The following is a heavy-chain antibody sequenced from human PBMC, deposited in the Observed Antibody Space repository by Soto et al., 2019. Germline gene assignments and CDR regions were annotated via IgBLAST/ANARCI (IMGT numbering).Heavy chain of an antibody. CDR3: ARARLVPYGSGMDG. J-gene: IGHJ6*02. Sequence: QMQLVASGGGVVQPGRSLRLSCAASGFTFRSYCIHWVRQAPGKGLEWVALIWFDGSKQDYLDSVKGRFAVSRDNSKNPLYLQMNSLRVEDTAVYYCARARLVPYGSGMDGWGQGTTVTVSS. CDR2: IWFDGSKQ. CDR1: GFTFRSYC. V-gene: IGHV3-33*01. D-gene: IGHD2-2*01.